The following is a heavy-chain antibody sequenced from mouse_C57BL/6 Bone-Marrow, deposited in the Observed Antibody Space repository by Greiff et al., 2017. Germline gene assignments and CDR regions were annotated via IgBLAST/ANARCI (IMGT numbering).Heavy chain of an antibody. V-gene: IGHV1-42*01. Sequence: EVQLQQSGPELVKPGASVKISCKASGYSFTGYYMNWVKQSPEKSLEWIGEINPSTGGTTYNQKFKAKATLTVDQSSSTAYMQLKSLTSEDSAVYFCSREGSSLDYWGQGTTLTVSS. CDR2: INPSTGGT. D-gene: IGHD1-1*01. CDR3: SREGSSLDY. J-gene: IGHJ2*01. CDR1: GYSFTGYY.